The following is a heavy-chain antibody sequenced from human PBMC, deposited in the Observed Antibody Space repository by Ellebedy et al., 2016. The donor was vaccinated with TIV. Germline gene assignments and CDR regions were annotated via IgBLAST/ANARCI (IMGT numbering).Heavy chain of an antibody. V-gene: IGHV3-11*04. D-gene: IGHD3-10*01. CDR1: GFTFSDYY. CDR3: ARDSLGFRD. CDR2: INRDSSTI. J-gene: IGHJ4*02. Sequence: GGSLRLSCAASGFTFSDYYMSWIRQSPEKGLEWLACINRDSSTIYYADSVKGRFTISRDNARNSLFLQMTSLRAEDTAVYYCARDSLGFRDWGQGTLVTVSS.